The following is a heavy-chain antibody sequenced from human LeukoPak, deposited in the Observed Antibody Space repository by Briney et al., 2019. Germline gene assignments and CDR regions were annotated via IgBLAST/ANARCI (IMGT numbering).Heavy chain of an antibody. CDR2: IKSKTNGGTP. CDR3: ATEGGSGWYGHFDH. CDR1: GFSFSNAW. J-gene: IGHJ4*02. D-gene: IGHD6-19*01. V-gene: IGHV3-15*01. Sequence: GGSLRLFCVVSGFSFSNAWMTWVRQAPGKGLEWVGRIKSKTNGGTPDYAAPVKGRFTISRDDSKSTLYLQMNSLETEDTATYYCATEGGSGWYGHFDHWGQGTLVTVSS.